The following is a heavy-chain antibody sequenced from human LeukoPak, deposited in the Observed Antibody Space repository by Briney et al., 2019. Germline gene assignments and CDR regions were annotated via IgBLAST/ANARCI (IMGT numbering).Heavy chain of an antibody. CDR1: GGSISSGGYS. D-gene: IGHD3-10*01. CDR3: ARAAPYGSGRNWFDP. V-gene: IGHV4-30-2*01. Sequence: SETLSLACAVSGGSISSGGYSWSWIRQPPGKGLEWIGYMYHSGGTYYNPSLKSRVTISVDRSKNQFSLELRSVTAADTAVYYCARAAPYGSGRNWFDPWGQGTLVTVSS. CDR2: MYHSGGT. J-gene: IGHJ5*02.